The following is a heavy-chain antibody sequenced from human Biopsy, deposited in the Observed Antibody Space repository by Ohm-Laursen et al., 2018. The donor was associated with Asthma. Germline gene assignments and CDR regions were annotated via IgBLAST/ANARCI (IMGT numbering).Heavy chain of an antibody. CDR3: VRDGTDDAFDI. D-gene: IGHD1-1*01. CDR1: VFSYSNFA. Sequence: SLSLSFTSSVFSYSNFAIHCVRQAPGKGLEWVGVISKDASTQDYADSVQGRFTMARDNSKNTLDLQMNSLREEDTAVYYCVRDGTDDAFDIWGQGTVVSVSS. V-gene: IGHV3-30*01. J-gene: IGHJ3*02. CDR2: ISKDASTQ.